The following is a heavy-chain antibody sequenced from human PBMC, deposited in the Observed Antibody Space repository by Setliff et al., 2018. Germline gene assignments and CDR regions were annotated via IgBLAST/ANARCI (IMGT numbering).Heavy chain of an antibody. J-gene: IGHJ4*02. D-gene: IGHD6-19*01. CDR1: GYTFTGYY. CDR2: INPNSGGT. CDR3: ARGAGGIWQWGYYFDY. Sequence: ASVKVSCKASGYTFTGYYMHWVRQAPGQGLEWMGWINPNSGGTNYAQKFQGWVTMTRDTSISTAYMELSRLRSDDTAAYYCARGAGGIWQWGYYFDYWGQGTLVTVSS. V-gene: IGHV1-2*04.